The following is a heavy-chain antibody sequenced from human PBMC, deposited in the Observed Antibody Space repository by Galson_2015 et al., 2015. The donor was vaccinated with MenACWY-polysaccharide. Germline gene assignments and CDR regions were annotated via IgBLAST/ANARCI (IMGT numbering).Heavy chain of an antibody. J-gene: IGHJ4*02. V-gene: IGHV4-4*02. Sequence: ETLSLTCAVSGGSISSRNWWSWVRQPPGKGLEWIGEIYHSGSTNYNPSLKSRVTISVDKSKNQFSLKLSSVTAADTAVYYCARSGFVAGYQLPLLWGQGTLVTVSS. CDR3: ARSGFVAGYQLPLL. CDR2: IYHSGST. CDR1: GGSISSRNW. D-gene: IGHD2-2*01.